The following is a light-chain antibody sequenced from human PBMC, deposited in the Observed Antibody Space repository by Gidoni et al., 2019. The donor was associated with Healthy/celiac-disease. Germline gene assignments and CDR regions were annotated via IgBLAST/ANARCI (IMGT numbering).Light chain of an antibody. CDR3: QQYNSRT. J-gene: IGKJ1*01. Sequence: DIQMTQSPSTLSASVGDRVTITCRASQSISSWLAWYQQKPGKAPKLLIYKASSLESGVPSRFSGSGSGTEFTLTISSLQPDEFATYYCQQYNSRTFGQGTKVEIK. CDR1: QSISSW. V-gene: IGKV1-5*03. CDR2: KAS.